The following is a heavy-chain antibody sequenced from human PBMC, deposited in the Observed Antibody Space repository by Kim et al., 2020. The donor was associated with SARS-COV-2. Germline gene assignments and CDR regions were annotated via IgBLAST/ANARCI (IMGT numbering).Heavy chain of an antibody. D-gene: IGHD6-6*01. J-gene: IGHJ4*02. CDR3: AREGGESRSSSKDY. Sequence: GGSLRLSCAASGFPFSNHAMHWVRQAPGKGLEWVAFISYDGRAKWYVDSVKGRFTISRDNSKNTLYLQMNGLKTEDTAVYYCAREGGESRSSSKDYWGQGTLVTVSS. CDR2: ISYDGRAK. V-gene: IGHV3-30*04. CDR1: GFPFSNHA.